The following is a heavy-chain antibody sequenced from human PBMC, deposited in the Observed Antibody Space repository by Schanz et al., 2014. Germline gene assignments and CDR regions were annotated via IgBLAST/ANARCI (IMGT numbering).Heavy chain of an antibody. CDR1: GFTFSDHY. CDR2: INHGGST. Sequence: LRLSFAASGFTFSDHYMDWVRQPPGKGLEWIAEINHGGSTNYNPSLKSRVTISVDTSKNQFSLKLRSVTAADTAVYYCALREKPYGPFASWGQGALVTVSS. V-gene: IGHV4-34*08. J-gene: IGHJ4*02. CDR3: ALREKPYGPFAS. D-gene: IGHD3-10*01.